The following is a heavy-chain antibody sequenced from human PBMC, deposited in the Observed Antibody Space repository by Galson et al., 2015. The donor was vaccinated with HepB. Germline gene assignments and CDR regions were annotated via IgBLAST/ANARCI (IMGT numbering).Heavy chain of an antibody. D-gene: IGHD3-3*01. CDR3: ARDPDSRAFDI. V-gene: IGHV1-69*13. Sequence: SVKVSCKASGGTFSSHAISWVRQAPGQGLEWVGGIIPIFGTSNYAQKFQGRVTITADESTSTAYMELSSLRSEDTAVYYCARDPDSRAFDIWGQGTMVTVSS. J-gene: IGHJ3*02. CDR2: IIPIFGTS. CDR1: GGTFSSHA.